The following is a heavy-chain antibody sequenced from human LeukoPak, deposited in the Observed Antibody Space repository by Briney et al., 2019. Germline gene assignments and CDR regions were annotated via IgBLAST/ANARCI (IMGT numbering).Heavy chain of an antibody. V-gene: IGHV4-59*01. Sequence: SETLSLTCTVSGGSISSYYWSWIRQPPGKGLEWIGYIYYSGSTTYNPSLKSRVTISVDTSKNQFSLKLSSVTAADTAVYYCAGISGSGWFDYWGQGTLVTVSS. CDR3: AGISGSGWFDY. J-gene: IGHJ4*02. CDR1: GGSISSYY. D-gene: IGHD6-19*01. CDR2: IYYSGST.